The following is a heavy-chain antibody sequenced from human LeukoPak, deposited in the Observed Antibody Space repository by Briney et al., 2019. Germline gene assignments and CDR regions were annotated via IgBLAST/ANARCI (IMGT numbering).Heavy chain of an antibody. D-gene: IGHD4-23*01. CDR1: GGSISSHY. CDR2: IYYSGST. V-gene: IGHV4-59*11. CDR3: ARGLSFVGGAFDI. Sequence: PSETLSLTCTVSGGSISSHYWSWIRQPPGKGLEWIGYIYYSGSTNYNPSLKSRVTISVDTSKNQFSLKLSSVTAADTAVYYCARGLSFVGGAFDIWSQGTMVTVSS. J-gene: IGHJ3*02.